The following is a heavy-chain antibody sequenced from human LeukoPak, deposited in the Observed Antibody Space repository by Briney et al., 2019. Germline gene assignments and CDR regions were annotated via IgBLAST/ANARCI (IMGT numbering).Heavy chain of an antibody. CDR1: EYSLSSSW. CDR3: ARPADNSGLDY. CDR2: IYAPDSDV. J-gene: IGHJ4*02. Sequence: GESLKISCKGSEYSLSSSWIGWVRQMPGKGLEWMAIIYAPDSDVRYSPSFQGQITISVDKSINTAYLQWNSLRASDTAMYYCARPADNSGLDYRGLGTLVTVSS. D-gene: IGHD3-22*01. V-gene: IGHV5-51*01.